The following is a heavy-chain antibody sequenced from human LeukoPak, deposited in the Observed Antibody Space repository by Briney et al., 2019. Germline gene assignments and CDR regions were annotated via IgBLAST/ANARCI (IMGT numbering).Heavy chain of an antibody. J-gene: IGHJ5*02. D-gene: IGHD2-2*02. CDR3: AREREGLGYCTRTSCYTNWFDP. CDR2: IIPIFGTA. V-gene: IGHV1-69*05. Sequence: ASVKVSCKASGGTFSSYAISWVRQAPGQGLEWMGGIIPIFGTANYAQKFQGRVTITTDESTSTAYMELSSLRSEDTAVYYCAREREGLGYCTRTSCYTNWFDPWGQGTLVTVSS. CDR1: GGTFSSYA.